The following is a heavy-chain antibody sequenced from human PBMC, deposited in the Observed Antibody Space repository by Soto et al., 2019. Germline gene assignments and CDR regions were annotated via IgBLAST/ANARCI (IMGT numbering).Heavy chain of an antibody. Sequence: PSETLSLTCAVSGGSIRSNNWWSWVRQPPGKGLEWIGEIFHSGSTSYNPSLKTRVTISVDKSKNQFSLKLSSVTAADTAVYYCARVFSGSYSDYWGQGTLVTVSS. CDR2: IFHSGST. D-gene: IGHD1-26*01. CDR1: GGSIRSNNW. V-gene: IGHV4-4*02. CDR3: ARVFSGSYSDY. J-gene: IGHJ4*02.